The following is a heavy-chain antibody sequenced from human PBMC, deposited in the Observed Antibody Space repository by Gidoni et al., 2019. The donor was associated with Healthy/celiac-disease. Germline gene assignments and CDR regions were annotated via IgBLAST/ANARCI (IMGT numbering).Heavy chain of an antibody. CDR2: ISGSGGST. CDR3: AKTHSSGYYYYYYMDV. J-gene: IGHJ6*03. V-gene: IGHV3-23*01. D-gene: IGHD3-22*01. Sequence: EVQLLESGGGLVQPGGSLRLSCAASGFTFSSYAMSWVRQAPGKGLEWCSAISGSGGSTYYADSVKGRFTISRDNSKNTLYLQMNSLRAEDTAVYYCAKTHSSGYYYYYYMDVWGKGTTVTVSS. CDR1: GFTFSSYA.